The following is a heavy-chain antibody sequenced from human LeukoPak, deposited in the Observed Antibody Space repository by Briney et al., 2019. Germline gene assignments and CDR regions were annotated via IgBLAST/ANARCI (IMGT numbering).Heavy chain of an antibody. Sequence: GGSLRLSCAASGFIFSSYGMSWVRQAPGKGLEWVSAISGSGGSTYYADSVKGRFTISRDNSKNTLYLQMNSLRAEDTALYYCARDAQPGIEYYYMDVWGKGTTVTVSS. CDR1: GFIFSSYG. CDR3: ARDAQPGIEYYYMDV. J-gene: IGHJ6*03. D-gene: IGHD7-27*01. V-gene: IGHV3-23*01. CDR2: ISGSGGST.